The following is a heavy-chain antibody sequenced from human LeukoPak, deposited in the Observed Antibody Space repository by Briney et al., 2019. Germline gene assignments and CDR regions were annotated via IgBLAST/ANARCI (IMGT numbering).Heavy chain of an antibody. CDR1: GFTFSSYA. J-gene: IGHJ3*02. D-gene: IGHD1-26*01. CDR3: ARKTLGATADAFDI. V-gene: IGHV3-23*01. CDR2: ISGSGGST. Sequence: PGGSLRLSCAASGFTFSSYAMSWVRQAPGKGLEWVSAISGSGGSTYYADSVKGRFTISRDNAKDSLYLQMNSLRAEDTAVYYCARKTLGATADAFDIWGQGTMVTVSS.